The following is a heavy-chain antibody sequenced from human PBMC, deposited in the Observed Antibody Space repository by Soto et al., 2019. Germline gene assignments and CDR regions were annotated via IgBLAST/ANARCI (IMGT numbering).Heavy chain of an antibody. CDR2: IYYSGST. CDR1: GGSISSYY. J-gene: IGHJ4*02. V-gene: IGHV4-59*01. D-gene: IGHD2-2*01. CDR3: ARAIPAANMDY. Sequence: QVQLQESGPGLVKPSETLSLTCTVSGGSISSYYWSWIRQPPGKGLEWIGYIYYSGSTNYNPSLKRRVTISVDTSKNQFSLKLSSVTAADTAVYYCARAIPAANMDYWGQGTLVTVSS.